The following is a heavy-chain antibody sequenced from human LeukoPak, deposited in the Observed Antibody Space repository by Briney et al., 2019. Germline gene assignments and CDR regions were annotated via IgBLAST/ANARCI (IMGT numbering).Heavy chain of an antibody. D-gene: IGHD2/OR15-2a*01. CDR1: GFTFSSYS. Sequence: GGSLRLSCAASGFTFSSYSMNWVRQAPGKGLEWVSSISSSSSYIYYADSVKGRFTISRDNAKNSLYLQMNSLRAEDAAVYYCAKDNMKGYYMDVWGKGPRSPSP. V-gene: IGHV3-21*01. CDR3: AKDNMKGYYMDV. J-gene: IGHJ6*03. CDR2: ISSSSSYI.